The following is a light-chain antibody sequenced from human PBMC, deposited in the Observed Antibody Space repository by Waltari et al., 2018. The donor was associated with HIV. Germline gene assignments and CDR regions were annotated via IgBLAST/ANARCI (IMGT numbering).Light chain of an antibody. Sequence: QSMLTQPPSASGTPGQRVTISCSGSSSNIGSNIVNWYQLLPGTAPQLLIYSSNQRPSGVPDRISGSKSGTSASLAISGLQSEDAADYYCATWDDTLNGYVFGTGTKVTVL. CDR1: SSNIGSNI. CDR3: ATWDDTLNGYV. J-gene: IGLJ1*01. V-gene: IGLV1-44*01. CDR2: SSN.